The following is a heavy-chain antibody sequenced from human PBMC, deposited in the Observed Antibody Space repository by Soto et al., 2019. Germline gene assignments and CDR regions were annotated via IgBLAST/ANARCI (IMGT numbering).Heavy chain of an antibody. J-gene: IGHJ3*02. V-gene: IGHV3-21*01. D-gene: IGHD3-3*01. CDR2: ISSSSSYI. Sequence: GGSLRLSYAASGFTFSSYSMNWVRQAPGKGLEWVSSISSSSSYIYYADSVKGRFTISRDNAKNSLYLQMNSLRAEDTAVYYCARVTDYDFWSGFPDDAFDIWGQGTMVTVS. CDR1: GFTFSSYS. CDR3: ARVTDYDFWSGFPDDAFDI.